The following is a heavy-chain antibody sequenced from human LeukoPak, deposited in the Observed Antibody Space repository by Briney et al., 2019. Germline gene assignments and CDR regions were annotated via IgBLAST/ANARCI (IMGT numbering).Heavy chain of an antibody. CDR3: AKCLRQCDGGFCYSVQNYLDY. D-gene: IGHD2-15*01. V-gene: IGHV3-23*01. Sequence: PGGSLRLSCAASGFTFSTYAMNWVRQAPGKGPEWVSAISGSGSSTYYAASVKGRFTISRDNSKHTLYLQMKSLRAEDTAVYYCAKCLRQCDGGFCYSVQNYLDYWGQGTLVTVSS. J-gene: IGHJ4*02. CDR1: GFTFSTYA. CDR2: ISGSGSST.